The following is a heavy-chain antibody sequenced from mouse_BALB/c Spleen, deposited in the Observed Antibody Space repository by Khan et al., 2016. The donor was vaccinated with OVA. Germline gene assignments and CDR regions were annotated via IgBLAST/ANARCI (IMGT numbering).Heavy chain of an antibody. CDR2: LISTGSI. Sequence: EVQLQESGPGLVKPSQSLAPTCTVTGYSITSDYAWNWIRQFPGNKLEWMGYLISTGSISSNPSLKSRISIIRDTSKNQFFRHLNSVTIEDIATYHCAGSLYYSDSYAMDYWCQRTSVTVSS. CDR1: GYSITSDYA. CDR3: AGSLYYSDSYAMDY. D-gene: IGHD2-13*01. V-gene: IGHV3-2*02. J-gene: IGHJ4*01.